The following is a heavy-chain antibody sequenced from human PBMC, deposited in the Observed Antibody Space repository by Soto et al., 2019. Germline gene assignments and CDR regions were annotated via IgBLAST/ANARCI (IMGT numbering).Heavy chain of an antibody. CDR1: GFTFSDYA. CDR3: AKVAGGLGYFDL. V-gene: IGHV3-23*01. D-gene: IGHD3-16*01. CDR2: ISATGGYI. J-gene: IGHJ2*01. Sequence: PGGSLRLSCVASGFTFSDYAMTWVRQAPGKGLEWVATISATGGYIEYTDSLKGRFTISRDNSKNTLYLQLNGLTSDDTAVHYCAKVAGGLGYFDLWGRGHRIAVSS.